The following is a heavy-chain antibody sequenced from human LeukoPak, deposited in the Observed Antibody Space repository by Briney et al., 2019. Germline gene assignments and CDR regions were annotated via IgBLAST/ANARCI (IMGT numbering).Heavy chain of an antibody. V-gene: IGHV4-59*01. J-gene: IGHJ4*02. Sequence: PSETLSLTCTVSGGSISSYYWSWIRQPPGKGLEWIGNIYYSGSTYYNPSLKSRVTISVDTSKNQFSLRLRSVTAADTAVYYCARVTGYMIEDYFDYWGQGTLVTVSS. D-gene: IGHD3-22*01. CDR3: ARVTGYMIEDYFDY. CDR1: GGSISSYY. CDR2: IYYSGST.